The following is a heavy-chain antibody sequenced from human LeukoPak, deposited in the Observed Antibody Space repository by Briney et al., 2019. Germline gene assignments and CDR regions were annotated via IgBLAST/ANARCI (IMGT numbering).Heavy chain of an antibody. CDR1: GFTFSSFA. V-gene: IGHV3-23*01. D-gene: IGHD2-21*02. J-gene: IGHJ5*02. CDR2: ISTSGGST. Sequence: PGGPLRLSCAASGFTFSSFAMTWVRQAPGKGLEWVSAISTSGGSTYYADSVKGGSTISRDNYKHTLYLQRDSLRVEDTAVYYWAKGSLAYCGGDSAWGQGTLVTVSS. CDR3: AKGSLAYCGGDSA.